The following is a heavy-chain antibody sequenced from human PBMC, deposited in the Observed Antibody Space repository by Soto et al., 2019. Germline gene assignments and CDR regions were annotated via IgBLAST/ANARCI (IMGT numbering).Heavy chain of an antibody. Sequence: QVQLVQSGAEVKKPGASVKVSCKASGYTFASYGITWVRQAPGQGLEWMGWISAYNGDTKYAQKLQRRVTMTTDTSTGTAYMELRSLRSDDTALFFCARDSSALTTYYFDYWGQGTLVTVSS. J-gene: IGHJ4*02. D-gene: IGHD4-17*01. V-gene: IGHV1-18*01. CDR1: GYTFASYG. CDR3: ARDSSALTTYYFDY. CDR2: ISAYNGDT.